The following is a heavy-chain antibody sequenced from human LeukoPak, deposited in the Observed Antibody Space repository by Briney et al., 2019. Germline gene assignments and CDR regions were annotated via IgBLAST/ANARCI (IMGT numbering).Heavy chain of an antibody. CDR2: IYYSGST. V-gene: IGHV4-39*07. D-gene: IGHD6-13*01. CDR3: SIAAAGGGFDP. J-gene: IGHJ5*02. CDR1: GGSISSSSYY. Sequence: PSETLSLTCTVSGGSISSSSYYWGWIRQPPGKGLEWIGSIYYSGSTYYNPSLKSRVTISVDTSKNQFSLKLSSVTAADTAVYYCSIAAAGGGFDPWGQGTLVTVSS.